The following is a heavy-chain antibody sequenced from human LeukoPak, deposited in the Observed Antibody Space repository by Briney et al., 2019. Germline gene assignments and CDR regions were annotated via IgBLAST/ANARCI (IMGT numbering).Heavy chain of an antibody. CDR2: IYYSGST. CDR3: ARDWAGVQLGSFDI. J-gene: IGHJ3*02. V-gene: IGHV4-59*01. D-gene: IGHD5-18*01. CDR1: GGTISSYY. Sequence: SETLSLTCTVSGGTISSYYWRWMRQPPGKGLEWIGYIYYSGSTNYNPSLKSRVTISVDTSKNQFSLKLSSVTAADTAVYYCARDWAGVQLGSFDIWGQGTMVTVSS.